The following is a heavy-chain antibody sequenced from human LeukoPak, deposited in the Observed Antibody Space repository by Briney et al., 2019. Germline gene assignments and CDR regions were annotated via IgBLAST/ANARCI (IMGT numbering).Heavy chain of an antibody. CDR2: IYYSGIT. J-gene: IGHJ5*02. V-gene: IGHV4-31*03. Sequence: SETLSLTCTVSGGSISSGGYYWSWIRQHPGKGLEWIGYIYYSGITYYNPSLKSRGTISVDTSKNQFSLKLSSVTAADTAVYYCASATNNWFDPWGQGTLVTVSS. CDR1: GGSISSGGYY. CDR3: ASATNNWFDP.